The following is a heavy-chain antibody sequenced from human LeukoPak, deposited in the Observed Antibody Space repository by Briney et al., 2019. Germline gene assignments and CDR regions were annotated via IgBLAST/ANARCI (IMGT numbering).Heavy chain of an antibody. CDR1: GFTFSSYW. J-gene: IGHJ4*02. V-gene: IGHV3-7*01. CDR2: IKQDGSEK. D-gene: IGHD2-2*01. CDR3: ARGDKVVPAARWGGYYFDY. Sequence: GGSLRLSCAASGFTFSSYWMSWVRQAPGKGLEWVANIKQDGSEKYYVDSVKGRFTISRDNAKNSLYLQMNSLRAEDTAVYYCARGDKVVPAARWGGYYFDYWGQGTLVTVSS.